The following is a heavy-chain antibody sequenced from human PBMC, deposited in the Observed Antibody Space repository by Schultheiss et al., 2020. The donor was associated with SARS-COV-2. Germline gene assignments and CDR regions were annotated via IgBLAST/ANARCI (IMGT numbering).Heavy chain of an antibody. D-gene: IGHD5-24*01. CDR1: GFTFGDYA. Sequence: GGSLRLSCTASGFTFGDYAMSWVRQAPGKGLEWVGFIRSKAYGGTTEYAASVKGRFTISRDDSKSIAYLQMNSLKTEDTAVYYCARKMATTYYYYYYYMDVWGKGTTVTVSS. J-gene: IGHJ6*03. CDR2: IRSKAYGGTT. CDR3: ARKMATTYYYYYYYMDV. V-gene: IGHV3-49*04.